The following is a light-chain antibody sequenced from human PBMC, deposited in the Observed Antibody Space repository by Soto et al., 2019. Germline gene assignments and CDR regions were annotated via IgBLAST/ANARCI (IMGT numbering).Light chain of an antibody. CDR3: SSYTRSSTPV. J-gene: IGLJ2*01. Sequence: QSALTQPASVSGSPGQSITISCTGTSSDVGGYNYVSWYQQHPGKAPKLMIYDVSNRPSGVSNRFSGSKSGNTASLTISGLQAEDEADDYCSSYTRSSTPVFGGGTKLTVL. V-gene: IGLV2-14*01. CDR1: SSDVGGYNY. CDR2: DVS.